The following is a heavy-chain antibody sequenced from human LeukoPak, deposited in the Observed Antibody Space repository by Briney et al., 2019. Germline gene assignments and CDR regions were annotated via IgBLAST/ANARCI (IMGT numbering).Heavy chain of an antibody. V-gene: IGHV4-39*01. CDR2: IYYSGST. Sequence: PSETLSLTCTVSGGSISSSSYYWGWIRQPPGKGLEWIGSIYYSGSTYYNPSLKSRVTISVDTSKNQFSLKLSSVTAADTAVYYCARQMYYDFWSGYYGFDYWGQGTLVTVSS. CDR1: GGSISSSSYY. CDR3: ARQMYYDFWSGYYGFDY. J-gene: IGHJ4*02. D-gene: IGHD3-3*01.